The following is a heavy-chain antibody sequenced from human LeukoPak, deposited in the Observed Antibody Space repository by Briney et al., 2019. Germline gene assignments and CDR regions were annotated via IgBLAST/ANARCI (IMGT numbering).Heavy chain of an antibody. J-gene: IGHJ4*02. CDR1: GGSSSSYY. V-gene: IGHV4-59*01. CDR3: ARSGGDRVEMPTIIDY. D-gene: IGHD5-24*01. Sequence: SETLSLICTVSGGSSSSYYWSWIRQPPGKGLEWIGYIHYSGSTNYNPSLKSRVSTLVDTSKNQFSLRLSSVTAADTAVYYCARSGGDRVEMPTIIDYWGQGTLVTVSS. CDR2: IHYSGST.